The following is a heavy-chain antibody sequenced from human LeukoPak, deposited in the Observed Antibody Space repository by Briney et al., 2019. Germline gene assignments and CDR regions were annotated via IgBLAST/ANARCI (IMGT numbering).Heavy chain of an antibody. CDR2: IIPIFSTA. D-gene: IGHD3-9*01. CDR1: GGTFSSYA. CDR3: ARARYYDILTGYYHFDY. Sequence: GSSVKVSCKASGGTFSSYAISWVRQAPGQGLEWMGGIIPIFSTANYAQKFQGRVTITTDESTSTAYMELSSLRSEDTAVYYCARARYYDILTGYYHFDYWGQGTLVTVSS. V-gene: IGHV1-69*05. J-gene: IGHJ4*02.